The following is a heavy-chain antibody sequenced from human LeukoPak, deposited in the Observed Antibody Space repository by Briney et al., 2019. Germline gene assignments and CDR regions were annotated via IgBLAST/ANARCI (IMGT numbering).Heavy chain of an antibody. CDR3: ARIFYDILTGYHHGSEFDY. J-gene: IGHJ4*02. V-gene: IGHV1-18*01. D-gene: IGHD3-9*01. CDR1: GYTFTSYG. CDR2: ISAYNGNT. Sequence: ASVKVSCKASGYTFTSYGISWVRQAPGQGLEWMGWISAYNGNTNYAQKLQGRVTMTTDTSTSTAYMELRSLRSDDTAVYYCARIFYDILTGYHHGSEFDYWRQGTLVTVSS.